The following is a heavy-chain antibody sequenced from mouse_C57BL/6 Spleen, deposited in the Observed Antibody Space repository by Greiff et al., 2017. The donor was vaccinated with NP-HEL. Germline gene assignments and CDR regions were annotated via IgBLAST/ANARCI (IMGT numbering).Heavy chain of an antibody. CDR2: INPNNGGT. CDR1: GYTFTDYY. J-gene: IGHJ3*01. D-gene: IGHD2-1*01. V-gene: IGHV1-26*01. CDR3: ARSAYYYGSPWFAY. Sequence: EVQLQQSGPELVKPGASVKISCKASGYTFTDYYMNWVKQSHGKSLEWIGDINPNNGGTSYNQKFKGKATLTVDKSSSTAYMELRSLTSEDSAVYYGARSAYYYGSPWFAYWGQGTLVTVSA.